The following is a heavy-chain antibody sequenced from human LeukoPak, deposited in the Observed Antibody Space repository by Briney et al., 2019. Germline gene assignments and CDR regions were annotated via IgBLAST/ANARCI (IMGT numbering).Heavy chain of an antibody. Sequence: GGSLTLSCVVSGFTVDSAFVTWVRQPPGKGLEYVGRIKSETDGGTIDYGALVKGRFTISRDASKNTLFLQMNSLKTEDTAVYYCTAKPYIFVRDYWGQGTLVTVSS. V-gene: IGHV3-15*01. CDR2: IKSETDGGTI. J-gene: IGHJ4*02. CDR3: TAKPYIFVRDY. D-gene: IGHD6-6*01. CDR1: GFTVDSAF.